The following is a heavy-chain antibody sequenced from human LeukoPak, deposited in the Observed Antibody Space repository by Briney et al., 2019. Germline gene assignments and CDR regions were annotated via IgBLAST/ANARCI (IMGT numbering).Heavy chain of an antibody. D-gene: IGHD4-17*01. CDR2: INPSGGST. CDR3: ARGSYGDYEGGVVDY. V-gene: IGHV1-46*01. Sequence: ASVKVSCKASGYTFTSYYMHWVRQAPGQGLEWMGIINPSGGSTSYAQKFQGRVTMTRDMSTSTVYMELSSLRSEDTAVYYCARGSYGDYEGGVVDYWGQGTLVTVSS. CDR1: GYTFTSYY. J-gene: IGHJ4*02.